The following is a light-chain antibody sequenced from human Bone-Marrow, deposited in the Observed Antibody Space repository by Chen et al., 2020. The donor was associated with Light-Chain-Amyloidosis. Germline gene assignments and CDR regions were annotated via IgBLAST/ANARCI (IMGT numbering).Light chain of an antibody. CDR3: QQYGTSPLT. CDR1: QTISSNY. V-gene: IGKV3-20*01. CDR2: GSC. J-gene: IGKJ4*01. Sequence: EIVLTQSPGTLSLSPGEGANLSCRASQTISSNYLTWYQQKVGQAPRLLIYGSCSRATGIPDRFTGSGSGTDFTLTINRLEPEEFAMYYCQQYGTSPLTFGGGTKVEIK.